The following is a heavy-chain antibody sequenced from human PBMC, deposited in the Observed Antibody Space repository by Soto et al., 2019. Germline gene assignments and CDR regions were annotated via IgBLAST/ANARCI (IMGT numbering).Heavy chain of an antibody. D-gene: IGHD2-21*02. CDR3: AREDDGGDRDYYGLDV. V-gene: IGHV4-30-4*01. CDR1: GGSISTDHYH. Sequence: QVQLQESGPGLVRPSQTLSLTCTVSGGSISTDHYHWTWIRQAPGKGLEWIGYIHYSGSIQFNPSLQSRVSMSVDTSKNLFSQRLSSVTAADTAVYFCAREDDGGDRDYYGLDVWGQGTTVTVSS. J-gene: IGHJ6*02. CDR2: IHYSGSI.